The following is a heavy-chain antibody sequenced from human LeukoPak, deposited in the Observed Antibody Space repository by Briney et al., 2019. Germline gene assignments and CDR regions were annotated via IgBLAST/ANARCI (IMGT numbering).Heavy chain of an antibody. J-gene: IGHJ4*02. V-gene: IGHV3-30-3*01. D-gene: IGHD3-22*01. CDR3: ARDRREDYYYDSSGYFDY. CDR1: GFTFSSYA. Sequence: PGGSLRLSCAASGFTFSSYAMHWVRQAPGKGLEWVAVISYDGSNKYYADSVKGRFTISRDNSKNTLYLQMNSLRAEDTAVYYCARDRREDYYYDSSGYFDYWGQGTLVTVSS. CDR2: ISYDGSNK.